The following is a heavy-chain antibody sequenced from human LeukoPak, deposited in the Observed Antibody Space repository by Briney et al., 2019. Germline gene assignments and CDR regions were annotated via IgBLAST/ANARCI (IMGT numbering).Heavy chain of an antibody. V-gene: IGHV3-33*01. J-gene: IGHJ4*02. CDR2: IWYDGSNK. CDR1: GFTFSSYG. Sequence: GGSLRLSCAASGFTFSSYGMHWVRQAPGKGLEWVAVIWYDGSNKYYADSVKGRFTISRDNSKNTLYLQMNSLRAEDTAVYYCARDGGLYYFDYWGQGTLVTVSS. CDR3: ARDGGLYYFDY. D-gene: IGHD3-16*01.